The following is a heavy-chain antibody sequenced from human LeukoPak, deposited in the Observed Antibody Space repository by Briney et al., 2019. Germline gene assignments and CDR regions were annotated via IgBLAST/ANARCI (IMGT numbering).Heavy chain of an antibody. CDR1: GGSVSSYY. J-gene: IGHJ2*01. V-gene: IGHV4-59*02. Sequence: PCETLTLTCTVSGGSVSSYYWSWIRRPPGRGLEWIAYLSHSGSSDPNPSLTRRVTTLVDTSKNQFSLKLTSVTAADTAVYYCARAVGVGRRTYFDLWGRGT. CDR3: ARAVGVGRRTYFDL. CDR2: LSHSGSS. D-gene: IGHD2-8*01.